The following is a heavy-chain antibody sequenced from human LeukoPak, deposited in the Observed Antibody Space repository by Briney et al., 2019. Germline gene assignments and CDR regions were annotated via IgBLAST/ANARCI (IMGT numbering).Heavy chain of an antibody. CDR2: IYSGGST. D-gene: IGHD1/OR15-1a*01. CDR3: ARGEQGAPFDY. V-gene: IGHV3-53*01. Sequence: PWGSLRLSCAASGFTVSSNYMSWVRQAPGKGLEWVSVIYSGGSTYYADSVKGRFTISRDNSKNTLYLQMNSLRAEDTAVYYCARGEQGAPFDYWGQGTLVTVSS. J-gene: IGHJ4*02. CDR1: GFTVSSNY.